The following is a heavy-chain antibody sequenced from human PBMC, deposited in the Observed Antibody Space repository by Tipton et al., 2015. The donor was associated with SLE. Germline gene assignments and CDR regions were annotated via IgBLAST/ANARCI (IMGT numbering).Heavy chain of an antibody. V-gene: IGHV4-39*07. D-gene: IGHD4-17*01. Sequence: TLSLTCTVSGGSISSSSYYWGWIRQPPGKGLEWIGSIYYSGSTYYNPSLKSRVTISVDTSKNQFSLKLSSVTAADTAVYYCARERDYGDYVDFDYWGQGTLVTVSS. CDR3: ARERDYGDYVDFDY. J-gene: IGHJ4*02. CDR1: GGSISSSSYY. CDR2: IYYSGST.